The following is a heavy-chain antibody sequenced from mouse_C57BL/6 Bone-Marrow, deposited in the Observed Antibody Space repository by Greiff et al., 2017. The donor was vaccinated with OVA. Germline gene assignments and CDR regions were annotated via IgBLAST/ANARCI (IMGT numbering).Heavy chain of an antibody. CDR3: ARDTTALYDY. CDR2: IDPSDSYT. V-gene: IGHV1-69*01. CDR1: GYTFTSYW. Sequence: VQLQQPGAELVMPGASVKLSCKASGYTFTSYWMHWVKQRPGQGLEWIGEIDPSDSYTNYNQKFKGKSTLTVDKSSSTAYMQLSSLTSEDSAVYYCARDTTALYDYGGQGTTLTVSS. D-gene: IGHD1-2*01. J-gene: IGHJ2*01.